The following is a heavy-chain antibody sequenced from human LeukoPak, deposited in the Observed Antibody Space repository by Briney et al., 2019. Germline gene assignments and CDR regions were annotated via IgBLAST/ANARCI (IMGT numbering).Heavy chain of an antibody. J-gene: IGHJ5*02. CDR1: GGSISSYC. Sequence: SETLSLTCTVSGGSISSYCWSWIRQPAGKGLEWIGRIYTSENTNYNPSFKSRVTMSIDTSKSQFSLKLNSVTAADTAVYYCARDRRTGYSGDWFDPWGQGTLVTVSS. D-gene: IGHD6-13*01. CDR3: ARDRRTGYSGDWFDP. V-gene: IGHV4-4*07. CDR2: IYTSENT.